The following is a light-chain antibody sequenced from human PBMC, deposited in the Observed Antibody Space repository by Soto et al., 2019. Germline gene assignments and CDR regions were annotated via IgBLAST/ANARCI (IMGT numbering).Light chain of an antibody. Sequence: EIVLTQSPGTLSLSPGERATLSCRASQSVSSSYLAWYQQKPGQAPRLLIYGASSRATGIPDRFSDSGSGTDFTLTISRLEPEDFAVYYCQPYGSSSYTFGQGTKLEIK. V-gene: IGKV3-20*01. CDR1: QSVSSSY. CDR3: QPYGSSSYT. J-gene: IGKJ2*01. CDR2: GAS.